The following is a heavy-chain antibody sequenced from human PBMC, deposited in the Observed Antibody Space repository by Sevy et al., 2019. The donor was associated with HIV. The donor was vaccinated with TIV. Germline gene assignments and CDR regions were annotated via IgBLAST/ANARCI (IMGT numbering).Heavy chain of an antibody. D-gene: IGHD2-2*01. CDR1: GGSISSYY. V-gene: IGHV4-4*07. J-gene: IGHJ4*02. CDR2: IYTSGST. Sequence: SETLSLTCTVSGGSISSYYWSWIRQPAGKGLEWIGRIYTSGSTNYNPSLKSRVTMSVDTSKNQFSLKLSSVTAADTAVYYCARVAACSSTSCLYFDYWGRGTLVTVSS. CDR3: ARVAACSSTSCLYFDY.